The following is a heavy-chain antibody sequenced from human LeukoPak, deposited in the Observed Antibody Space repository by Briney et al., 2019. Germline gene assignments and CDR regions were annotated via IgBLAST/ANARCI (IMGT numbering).Heavy chain of an antibody. J-gene: IGHJ6*02. CDR3: ARDEGSGGTYSSSWQKPYYYYYGMDV. D-gene: IGHD6-13*01. V-gene: IGHV1-18*01. CDR2: ISAYNGNT. CDR1: GYTFTSYG. Sequence: GASVKVSCKASGYTFTSYGISWVRQAPGQGLEWMGWISAYNGNTNYAQELQGRVTMTTDTSTSTAYMELRSLRSDDTAVYYCARDEGSGGTYSSSWQKPYYYYYGMDVWGQGTTVTVSS.